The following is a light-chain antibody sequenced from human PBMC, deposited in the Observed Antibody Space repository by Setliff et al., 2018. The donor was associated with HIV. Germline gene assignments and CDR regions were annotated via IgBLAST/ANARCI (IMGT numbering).Light chain of an antibody. Sequence: SALTQPASVSGSPGQSITISCPGTSSDVGAYNSVSWYQQHPGKAPKLTIYDVSDRPSGVSNRFSGSKSGNTASLTISGLQAEDEADYYCTSYTSSSTYVLGTGTKVTVL. CDR2: DVS. CDR3: TSYTSSSTYV. CDR1: SSDVGAYNS. J-gene: IGLJ1*01. V-gene: IGLV2-14*03.